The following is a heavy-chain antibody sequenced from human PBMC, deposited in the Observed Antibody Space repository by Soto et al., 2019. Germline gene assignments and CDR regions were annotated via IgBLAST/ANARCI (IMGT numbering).Heavy chain of an antibody. CDR3: ARLAEIGEFDWFDP. Sequence: SETLSLTCTVSGGSISSYYWSWIRQPPGKGLEWIGYIYYSGSTNYNPSLKSRVTISVDTSKNQFSLKLSSVTAADTAVYYCARLAEIGEFDWFDPWGQGTLVTVSS. J-gene: IGHJ5*02. V-gene: IGHV4-59*08. D-gene: IGHD3-10*01. CDR1: GGSISSYY. CDR2: IYYSGST.